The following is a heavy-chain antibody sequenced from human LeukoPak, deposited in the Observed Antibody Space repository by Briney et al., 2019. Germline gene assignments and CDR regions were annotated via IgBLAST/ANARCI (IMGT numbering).Heavy chain of an antibody. D-gene: IGHD3-10*01. Sequence: SVKVSCKASGGTFSSYAISWVRQAPGQGLEWMGGIIPIFGTANYAQKFQGRVTITADKSTTTAYMELSSLRSEDTAVYYCARGHYGSGSEDLGLFDPWGQGTLVTVSS. CDR3: ARGHYGSGSEDLGLFDP. CDR1: GGTFSSYA. V-gene: IGHV1-69*06. J-gene: IGHJ5*02. CDR2: IIPIFGTA.